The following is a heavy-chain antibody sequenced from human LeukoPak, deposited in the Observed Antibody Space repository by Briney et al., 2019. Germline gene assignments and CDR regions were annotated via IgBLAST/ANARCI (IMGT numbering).Heavy chain of an antibody. J-gene: IGHJ4*02. CDR1: GFTFSTYA. V-gene: IGHV3-21*01. CDR2: ISSSSSYI. Sequence: GGSLRLSCAASGFTFSTYAMSWVSQAPGKWMEWVSTISSSSSYIYYADSVKGRFTISRDKAKNSLFLQMNSLRAEDTAVYYCGRLGNTSWYEPIDYWGQGTLVTVSS. D-gene: IGHD6-13*01. CDR3: GRLGNTSWYEPIDY.